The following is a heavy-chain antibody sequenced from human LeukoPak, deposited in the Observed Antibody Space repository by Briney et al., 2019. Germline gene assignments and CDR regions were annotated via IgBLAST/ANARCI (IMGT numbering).Heavy chain of an antibody. CDR3: AKSLGGYCSSTSCHDFDY. CDR1: GFTFSSYS. CDR2: ISSSSSYI. J-gene: IGHJ4*02. Sequence: GGSLRLSCAASGFTFSSYSMNWVRQAPGKGLEWVSFISSSSSYIYYADSVKGRFTISRDNAKNSLYLQMNSLRAEDTAVYYCAKSLGGYCSSTSCHDFDYWGQGTLVTVSS. V-gene: IGHV3-21*01. D-gene: IGHD2-2*01.